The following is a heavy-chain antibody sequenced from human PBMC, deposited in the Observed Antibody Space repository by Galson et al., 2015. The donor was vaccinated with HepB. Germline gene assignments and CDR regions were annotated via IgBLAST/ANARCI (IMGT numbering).Heavy chain of an antibody. V-gene: IGHV1-2*02. Sequence: SVKVSCKASGYTFTGYYMHWVRQAPGQGLEWMGWINPNSGGTNYAQKFQGRVTMTRDTSISTAYMELSRLRSDDTAVYYCARDLGSGWYGGFDYWGQGTLVTVSS. CDR2: INPNSGGT. J-gene: IGHJ4*02. D-gene: IGHD6-19*01. CDR3: ARDLGSGWYGGFDY. CDR1: GYTFTGYY.